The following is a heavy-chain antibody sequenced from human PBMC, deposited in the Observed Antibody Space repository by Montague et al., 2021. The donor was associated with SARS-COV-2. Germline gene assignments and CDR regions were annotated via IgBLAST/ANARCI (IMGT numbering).Heavy chain of an antibody. CDR2: IYSGGST. CDR1: GFSVSSNY. V-gene: IGHV3-53*01. D-gene: IGHD6-19*01. J-gene: IGHJ3*02. CDR3: ARSRVSSGRGAFDI. Sequence: SLRLSCAASGFSVSSNYMSWVRQAPGKGLEWVSVIYSGGSTYYADSVKGRFTISRGNSKNTLYLQMNSLRAEDTAVYYCARSRVSSGRGAFDIWGQGTMVTVSS.